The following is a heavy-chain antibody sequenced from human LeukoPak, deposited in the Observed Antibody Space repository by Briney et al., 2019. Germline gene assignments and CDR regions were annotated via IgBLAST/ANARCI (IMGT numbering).Heavy chain of an antibody. CDR3: ARGTGRDGYNFRSLSVYYYYYMDV. Sequence: GRSLRLSCAASGFTFSSYGMHWVRQAPGKGLEWVAVISYDGSNKYYADSVKGRFTISRDNSKNTLYLQMNSLGAEDTAVYYCARGTGRDGYNFRSLSVYYYYYMDVWGKGTTVTVSS. J-gene: IGHJ6*03. D-gene: IGHD5-24*01. V-gene: IGHV3-30*03. CDR1: GFTFSSYG. CDR2: ISYDGSNK.